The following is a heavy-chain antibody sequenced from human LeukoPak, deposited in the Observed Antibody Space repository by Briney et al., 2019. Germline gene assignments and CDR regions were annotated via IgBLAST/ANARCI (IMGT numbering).Heavy chain of an antibody. CDR3: AKDHCSSTSCYYFDY. CDR2: ISYDGSNK. CDR1: GFTFSSYG. J-gene: IGHJ4*02. V-gene: IGHV3-30*18. Sequence: PGGSLRLSCAASGFTFSSYGMHWVRQAPGKGLEWVAVISYDGSNKYYADSVKGRFTISRDNSKNTLYLQMNSLRAEDTAVYHCAKDHCSSTSCYYFDYWGQGTLVTVPS. D-gene: IGHD2-2*01.